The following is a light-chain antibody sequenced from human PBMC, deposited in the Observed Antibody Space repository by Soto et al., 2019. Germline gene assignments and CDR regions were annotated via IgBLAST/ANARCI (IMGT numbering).Light chain of an antibody. Sequence: EVMLTQSPGTLSLSPGERATLSCRASQSIFSNYLAWYQQKSGQAPRLLIYGASNRATGIPGLFSGSGSGRDFALTSSGLGPEDFAVYYCRQYSTSPRTSGQGAKVDFK. CDR3: RQYSTSPRT. V-gene: IGKV3-20*01. CDR1: QSIFSNY. J-gene: IGKJ1*01. CDR2: GAS.